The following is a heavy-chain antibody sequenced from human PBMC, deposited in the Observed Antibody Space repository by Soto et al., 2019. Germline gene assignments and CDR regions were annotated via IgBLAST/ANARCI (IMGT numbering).Heavy chain of an antibody. CDR1: GFTFGSHA. J-gene: IGHJ4*02. D-gene: IGHD3-3*01. CDR3: AKTPYDFWSSGQYLFDH. Sequence: EVRLLDSGGGLVQPGGSLRLPCTVSGFTFGSHAMSWVRQAPGKGLECVSGISGSGGTTFYADSVKGRFTISRDNSKKTLYLQMNSLRAEDTAVYYCAKTPYDFWSSGQYLFDHWGQGTLVTVSS. V-gene: IGHV3-23*01. CDR2: ISGSGGTT.